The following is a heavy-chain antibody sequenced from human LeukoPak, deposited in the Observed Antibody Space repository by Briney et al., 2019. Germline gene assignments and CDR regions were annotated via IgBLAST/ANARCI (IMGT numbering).Heavy chain of an antibody. D-gene: IGHD1-1*01. CDR2: ISSGGSYI. J-gene: IGHJ4*02. CDR3: AKGSGVQVWSSLDY. CDR1: GFTFSSYN. Sequence: PGGSLRLSCAASGFTFSSYNANWVRQAPGKGLEWVSSISSGGSYIYYADSVMGRFTISRDNAKNSLYLQMNTLRAEDTAVYYCAKGSGVQVWSSLDYWGQGTLVTVSS. V-gene: IGHV3-21*01.